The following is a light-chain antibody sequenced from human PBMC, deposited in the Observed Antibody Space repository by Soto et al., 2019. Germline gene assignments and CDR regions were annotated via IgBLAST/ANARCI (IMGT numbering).Light chain of an antibody. CDR1: GSDVGGYNY. J-gene: IGLJ3*02. V-gene: IGLV2-14*01. CDR2: DVS. CDR3: SSYTSSSTWV. Sequence: QSALTQPASVSGSPGQSITISCTGTGSDVGGYNYVSWYQQHPGKAPKRMIYDVSNRPSGVSNRFSGSKYGNTASLTISCLQAEDEADYYCSSYTSSSTWVFGGGTKLTVL.